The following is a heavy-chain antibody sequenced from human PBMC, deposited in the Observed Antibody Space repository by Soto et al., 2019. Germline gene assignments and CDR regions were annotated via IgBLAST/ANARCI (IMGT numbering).Heavy chain of an antibody. CDR3: ARESGYSPVDYVNHYFDY. J-gene: IGHJ4*02. D-gene: IGHD5-12*01. Sequence: GGSLRLSCVASGFTFSVYWMSWVRQAPGEGLEWVARIKFDGSGIQYADSVKGRFSISRDNAGNSVYLQMNSLRAEDTAVYYCARESGYSPVDYVNHYFDYWGQGALVTVSS. V-gene: IGHV3-7*01. CDR1: GFTFSVYW. CDR2: IKFDGSGI.